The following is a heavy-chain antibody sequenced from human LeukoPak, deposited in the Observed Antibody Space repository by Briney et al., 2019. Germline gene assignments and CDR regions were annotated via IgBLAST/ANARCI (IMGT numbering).Heavy chain of an antibody. CDR3: EKRGGSLYYFDY. D-gene: IGHD3-10*01. V-gene: IGHV3-23*01. CDR1: GFPFSSYA. J-gene: IGHJ4*02. CDR2: ISGSGGST. Sequence: GGSLRLSCAASGFPFSSYAMSWVRQAPGKGVEWVSAISGSGGSTYYADSVKGRFTISRDNSKNALYLQMNSLRAEDTAVYYCEKRGGSLYYFDYWGQGTLVTVSS.